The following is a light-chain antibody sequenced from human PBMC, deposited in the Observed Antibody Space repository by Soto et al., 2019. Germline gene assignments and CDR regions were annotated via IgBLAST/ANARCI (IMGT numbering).Light chain of an antibody. CDR1: QSLLHTDGYYY. V-gene: IGKV2-28*01. Sequence: DIVMTQSPLSLPVTPGEPASISCRSSQSLLHTDGYYYLDWYLQTSGQSPQLLISLASNRASGVPDRCSGSGSGTDFTLKISRVEAEDVGVYYCMQALQSPVTFGQGTRLDIK. J-gene: IGKJ5*01. CDR3: MQALQSPVT. CDR2: LAS.